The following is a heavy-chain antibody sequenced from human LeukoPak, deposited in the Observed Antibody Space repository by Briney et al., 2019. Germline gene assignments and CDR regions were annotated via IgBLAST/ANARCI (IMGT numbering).Heavy chain of an antibody. J-gene: IGHJ4*02. CDR2: ITPIFGTA. D-gene: IGHD6-6*01. Sequence: ASVKVSCKASGGTFSSYAISWVRQAPGQGLEWMGGITPIFGTANYAQKFQGRVTITTDESTSTAYMELSSLRSEDTAVYYCASYDSSSSHFDYWGQGTLVTVSS. V-gene: IGHV1-69*05. CDR3: ASYDSSSSHFDY. CDR1: GGTFSSYA.